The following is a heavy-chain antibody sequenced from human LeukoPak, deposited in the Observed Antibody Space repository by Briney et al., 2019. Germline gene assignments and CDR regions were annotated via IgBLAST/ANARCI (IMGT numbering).Heavy chain of an antibody. V-gene: IGHV6-1*01. Sequence: SQTLSLTSAISGDSVSSNSAACNWIRQPPWRGLEWLGRTDYRSKWYNDYAISVKSRITINPDTSKNQFSLQLNSVSPEDTAVYYCARSYSSGLHYWGQGTLVTVSS. CDR1: GDSVSSNSAA. J-gene: IGHJ4*02. CDR2: TDYRSKWYN. D-gene: IGHD6-19*01. CDR3: ARSYSSGLHY.